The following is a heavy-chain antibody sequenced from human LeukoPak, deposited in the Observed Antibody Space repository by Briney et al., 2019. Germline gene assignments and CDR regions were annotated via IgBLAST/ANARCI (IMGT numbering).Heavy chain of an antibody. Sequence: GGSLRLSCAASGFTISNNYMSWVRQAPGKGLGWVSIIYSGGSAYYADSVKGRFTISRDDSKNTLYLQMNSLRAEDTAVYYCAKGRGYYDSSGYFHYWGQGTLVTVSS. CDR3: AKGRGYYDSSGYFHY. CDR2: IYSGGSA. CDR1: GFTISNNY. J-gene: IGHJ4*02. D-gene: IGHD3-22*01. V-gene: IGHV3-66*01.